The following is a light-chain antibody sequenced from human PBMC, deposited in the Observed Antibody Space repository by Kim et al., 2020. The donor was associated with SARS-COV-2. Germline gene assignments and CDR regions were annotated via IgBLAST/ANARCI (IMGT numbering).Light chain of an antibody. CDR1: NIGSKS. Sequence: SYELTQPPSVSVAPGKTARITCGGNNIGSKSVHWYQQKPGQAPVLDIYYDSDRPSGIHERFSGSNSGNTATLTISRVEAGDEADYYCQVWDSSSDHPVFGGGTKLTVL. CDR3: QVWDSSSDHPV. CDR2: YDS. J-gene: IGLJ3*02. V-gene: IGLV3-21*04.